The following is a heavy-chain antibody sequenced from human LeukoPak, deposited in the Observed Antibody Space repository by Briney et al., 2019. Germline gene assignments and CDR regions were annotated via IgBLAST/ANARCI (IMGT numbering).Heavy chain of an antibody. D-gene: IGHD3-22*01. CDR2: ISAHNGNT. J-gene: IGHJ6*02. CDR3: ARDLNTYYYDSSGGYGMDV. Sequence: ASVKVSCKASGYTFTSYGISWVRQAPGQGLEWMGWISAHNGNTNYAQKLQGRVTMTTDTSTSTAYMELRSLRSDDTAVYYCARDLNTYYYDSSGGYGMDVWGQGTTVTVSS. V-gene: IGHV1-18*01. CDR1: GYTFTSYG.